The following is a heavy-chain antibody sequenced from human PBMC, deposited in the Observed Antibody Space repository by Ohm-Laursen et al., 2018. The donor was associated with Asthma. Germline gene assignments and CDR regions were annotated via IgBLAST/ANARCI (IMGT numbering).Heavy chain of an antibody. CDR1: GGSISSGGYY. CDR2: IYYSGST. Sequence: SDTLSLTCTVSGGSISSGGYYWSWIRQHPGKGLEWIGYIYYSGSTYYNPSLKSRVTISVDTSKNQFSLKLSSVTAADTAVYYCASLSTTVTTGTQFDYWGQGTLVTVSS. CDR3: ASLSTTVTTGTQFDY. V-gene: IGHV4-31*03. J-gene: IGHJ4*02. D-gene: IGHD4-11*01.